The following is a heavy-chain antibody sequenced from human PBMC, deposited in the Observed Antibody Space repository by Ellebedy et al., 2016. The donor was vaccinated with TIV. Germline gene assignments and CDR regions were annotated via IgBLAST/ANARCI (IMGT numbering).Heavy chain of an antibody. CDR2: IHYSGKT. CDR1: GGSISSSSHY. Sequence: SETLSLTXTVSGGSISSSSHYWGWIRQPPGKGLEWIGSIHYSGKTYDNPSLKSRITISIDTSKNQFSLRLSSVTAADTAVYYCARDHDYVWGSYRKYNWFDPWGQGTLVTVSS. D-gene: IGHD3-16*02. J-gene: IGHJ5*02. CDR3: ARDHDYVWGSYRKYNWFDP. V-gene: IGHV4-39*07.